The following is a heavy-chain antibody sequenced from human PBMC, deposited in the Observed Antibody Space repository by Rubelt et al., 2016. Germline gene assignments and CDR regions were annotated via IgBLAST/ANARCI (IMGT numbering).Heavy chain of an antibody. V-gene: IGHV1-46*01. CDR2: INPRGGST. CDR1: GYTFTSYY. CDR3: ARTKTVEMATIPLAY. J-gene: IGHJ4*02. Sequence: QVQLVQSGAEVKKPGASVKDSCKASGYTFTSYYMHWVRQAPGQGLEWMGIINPRGGSTSYEQKIQGSVTMTRDRSTIKVYMELSSLRAEDTAVYYCARTKTVEMATIPLAYWGQGTLVTVSS. D-gene: IGHD5-24*01.